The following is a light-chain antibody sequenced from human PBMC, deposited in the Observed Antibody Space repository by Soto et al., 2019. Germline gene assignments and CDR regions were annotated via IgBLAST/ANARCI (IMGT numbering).Light chain of an antibody. CDR3: QQFGRYPLT. CDR1: QSVSSC. J-gene: IGKJ4*01. Sequence: EIVMTQSPATLSVSPGERATLSCRASQSVSSCLAWYQQKPGQAPRLLIYDASNRATGIPARFSGSGSGTDFTLTVSNLESEDFAMYYCQQFGRYPLTFGGGTKVDI. V-gene: IGKV3-11*01. CDR2: DAS.